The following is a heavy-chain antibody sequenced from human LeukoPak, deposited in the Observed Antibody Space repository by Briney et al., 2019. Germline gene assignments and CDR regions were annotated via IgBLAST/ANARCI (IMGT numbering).Heavy chain of an antibody. Sequence: GGSLRLSCAASGFTFSSYGMSWVRQAPGKGLEWVSAISGSGGSTYYADSVKGRFTISRDNSKNTLYLQMNSLRAEDTAVYYCAILVPSYYYDSSGYPLDYWGQGTLVTVSS. CDR1: GFTFSSYG. V-gene: IGHV3-23*01. D-gene: IGHD3-22*01. J-gene: IGHJ4*02. CDR3: AILVPSYYYDSSGYPLDY. CDR2: ISGSGGST.